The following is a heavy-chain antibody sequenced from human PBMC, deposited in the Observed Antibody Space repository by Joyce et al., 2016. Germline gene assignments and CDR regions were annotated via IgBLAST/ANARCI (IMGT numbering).Heavy chain of an antibody. D-gene: IGHD4-17*01. CDR1: GYSFSDYF. CDR2: VWPGDSGT. V-gene: IGHV5-51*01. J-gene: IGHJ4*02. CDR3: ARLYGAFDY. Sequence: VQLVQSGAEVKTHGESLKISCEASGYSFSDYFIGWVRQDPGKGLEGMVLVWPGDSGTTYNPSFRGHFTISVDRSISSASLQLSDLKASYNAIYYCARLYGAFDYWGQGTLVTVSS.